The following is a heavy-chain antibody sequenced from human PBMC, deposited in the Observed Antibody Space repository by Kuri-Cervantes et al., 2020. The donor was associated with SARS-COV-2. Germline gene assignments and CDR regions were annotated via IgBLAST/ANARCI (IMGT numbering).Heavy chain of an antibody. CDR1: GGTFSSYA. CDR3: ARVPREICSSTSCYQGL. D-gene: IGHD2-2*01. V-gene: IGHV1-69*13. CDR2: IIPIFGTA. J-gene: IGHJ4*02. Sequence: SVKVSCKASGGTFSSYAISWVRQAPGQGLEWMGGIIPIFGTANYAQKFQGRVTITADESTSTAYMELGSLRSEDTAVYYCARVPREICSSTSCYQGLWGQGTLVTVSS.